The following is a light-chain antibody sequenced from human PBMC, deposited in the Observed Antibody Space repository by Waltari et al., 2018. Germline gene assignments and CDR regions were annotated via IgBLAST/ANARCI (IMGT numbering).Light chain of an antibody. J-gene: IGKJ1*01. Sequence: EIVLTQSPGPLSLSPGERAPLSCRASQSVSRSLAWYQQKPGQAPRLLIYGTSNRATGIPDRFSGSGSGTDFSLTISRLEPEDVAVYFCQHYVRLPATFGQGTKVEIK. V-gene: IGKV3-20*01. CDR2: GTS. CDR1: QSVSRS. CDR3: QHYVRLPAT.